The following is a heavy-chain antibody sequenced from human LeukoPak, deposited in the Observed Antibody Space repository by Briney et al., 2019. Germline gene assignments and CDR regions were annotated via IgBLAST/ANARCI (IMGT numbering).Heavy chain of an antibody. CDR2: IYYSGST. J-gene: IGHJ4*02. V-gene: IGHV4-39*07. CDR3: ARGPVVVVAATHYFDS. CDR1: GGSISSSSYY. D-gene: IGHD2-15*01. Sequence: SETLSLTCTVSGGSISSSSYYWGWIRQPPGKGLEWIGSIYYSGSTYYNPSLKSRVTISVDTSKNQFSLKLTSVTAADTAVYYCARGPVVVVAATHYFDSWGQGTLVTVSS.